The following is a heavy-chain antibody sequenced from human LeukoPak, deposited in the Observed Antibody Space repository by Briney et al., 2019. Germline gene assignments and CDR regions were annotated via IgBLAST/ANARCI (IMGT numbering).Heavy chain of an antibody. D-gene: IGHD6-19*01. CDR3: ARTPWGQWLVLLDY. V-gene: IGHV1-18*01. CDR2: ISAYNGNT. Sequence: GASVKVSCKASGYTFTSYGISWVRQAPGQGLEWMGWISAYNGNTNYAQKLQGRVTMTTDTSTSTAYMELRSLRSDDTAVYYCARTPWGQWLVLLDYWGQGTLVTVSS. J-gene: IGHJ4*02. CDR1: GYTFTSYG.